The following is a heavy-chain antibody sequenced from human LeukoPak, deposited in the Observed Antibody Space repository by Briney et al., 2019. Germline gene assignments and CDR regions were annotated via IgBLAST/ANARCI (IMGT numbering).Heavy chain of an antibody. CDR2: ISYDGSNK. CDR1: GFTFSSYG. D-gene: IGHD6-19*01. CDR3: AKDSVQWLVEGDAGYFDY. Sequence: GGSLRLSCAASGFTFSSYGMHWVRQAPGKGLEWVAVISYDGSNKYYADSVKGRFTISRDNSKNTLYLQMNSLRAEDTAVYYCAKDSVQWLVEGDAGYFDYWGQGTLVTVSS. V-gene: IGHV3-30*18. J-gene: IGHJ4*02.